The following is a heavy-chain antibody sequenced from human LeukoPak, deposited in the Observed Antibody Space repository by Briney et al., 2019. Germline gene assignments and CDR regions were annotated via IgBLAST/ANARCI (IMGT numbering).Heavy chain of an antibody. CDR3: ARDFRGGYDFWSGYYTPYYFDY. Sequence: PSETLSLTCAVYGGSVSGYYWSWIRQPPGKGLEWIGEINHSGSTNYKPSLKSRVTISVDTSKNHFSLKLSSVTAADTAVYYCARDFRGGYDFWSGYYTPYYFDYWGQGTLVTVSP. CDR1: GGSVSGYY. D-gene: IGHD3-3*01. J-gene: IGHJ4*02. V-gene: IGHV4-34*01. CDR2: INHSGST.